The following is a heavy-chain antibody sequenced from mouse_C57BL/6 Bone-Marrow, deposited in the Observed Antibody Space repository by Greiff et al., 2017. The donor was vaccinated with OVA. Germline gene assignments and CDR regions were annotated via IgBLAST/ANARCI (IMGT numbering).Heavy chain of an antibody. J-gene: IGHJ3*01. Sequence: VQLQQSGAELVRPGASVKLSCTASGFNIKDDYMHWVKQRPEQGLEWIGWIDPENGDTEYASKFQGKATITADTSSNTAYLQLSSLTSEDTAVYYCTTLYDGYYFAYWGQGTLVTVSA. CDR1: GFNIKDDY. V-gene: IGHV14-4*01. CDR3: TTLYDGYYFAY. D-gene: IGHD2-3*01. CDR2: IDPENGDT.